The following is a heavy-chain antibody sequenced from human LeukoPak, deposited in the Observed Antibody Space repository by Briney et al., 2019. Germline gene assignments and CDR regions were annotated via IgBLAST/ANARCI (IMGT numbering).Heavy chain of an antibody. CDR3: ARHSKSWWELLLAGAAFDI. V-gene: IGHV4-39*01. J-gene: IGHJ3*02. CDR1: GGSISSSSYY. CDR2: IYYSGST. D-gene: IGHD1-26*01. Sequence: SETLSLTCTVSGGSISSSSYYWGWIRQPPGKGLEWIGSIYYSGSTYYNPSLKSRVTISVDTSKNQFSLKLSFVTAADTAVYYCARHSKSWWELLLAGAAFDIWGQGTMVTVSS.